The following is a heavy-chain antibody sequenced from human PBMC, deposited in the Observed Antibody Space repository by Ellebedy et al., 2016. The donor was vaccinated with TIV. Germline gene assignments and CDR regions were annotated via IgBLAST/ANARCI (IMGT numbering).Heavy chain of an antibody. CDR2: ISLTGTI. CDR3: AKDPYSSGWFRGGD. CDR1: GFTFKKYS. Sequence: PGGSLRLSCAASGFTFKKYSMNWVRQAPGKGLEWVSYISLTGTIYYADSVKGRFTISRDTDKNSLFLQVNSMRAEDTAVYYCAKDPYSSGWFRGGDWGQGTLVTVSS. V-gene: IGHV3-48*01. D-gene: IGHD6-19*01. J-gene: IGHJ4*02.